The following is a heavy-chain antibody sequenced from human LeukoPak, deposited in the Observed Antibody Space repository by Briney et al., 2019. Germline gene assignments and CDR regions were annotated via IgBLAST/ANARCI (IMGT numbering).Heavy chain of an antibody. D-gene: IGHD5-12*01. Sequence: SETLSLTCTVSGGSISSSAYHWGWIRQPPGKGLEWIGSIHIGGSTYYNPSFKSRVTISVDTSKNQFSLKLRSVTAADTAVYYCAAIDRGYSGYDSDYWGQGTLVTVSS. V-gene: IGHV4-39*07. CDR3: AAIDRGYSGYDSDY. J-gene: IGHJ4*02. CDR2: IHIGGST. CDR1: GGSISSSAYH.